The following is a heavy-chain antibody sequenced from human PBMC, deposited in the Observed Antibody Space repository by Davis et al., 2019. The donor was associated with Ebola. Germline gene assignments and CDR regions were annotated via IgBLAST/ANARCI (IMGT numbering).Heavy chain of an antibody. CDR3: AKQGMWGGSYYFDY. D-gene: IGHD1-26*01. Sequence: GESLKISCAASGFTFTSYDMNWVRQAPGKGLEWVSYISSGSSIIYYADSVKGRFTISRDNSKNTLYLQMNSLRAEDTAVYYCAKQGMWGGSYYFDYWGQGTLVTVSS. CDR2: ISSGSSII. J-gene: IGHJ4*02. CDR1: GFTFTSYD. V-gene: IGHV3-48*01.